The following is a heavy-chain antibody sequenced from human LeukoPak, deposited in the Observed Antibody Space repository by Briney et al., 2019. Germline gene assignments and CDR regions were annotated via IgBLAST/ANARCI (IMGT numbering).Heavy chain of an antibody. J-gene: IGHJ3*02. CDR2: IIPILGIA. D-gene: IGHD3-10*01. V-gene: IGHV1-69*04. CDR1: GGTFSSYA. CDR3: ARSDYYGSSHAFDI. Sequence: SVKVSCKASGGTFSSYAISWVRQAPGQGLEWMGRIIPILGIANYAQKYQGRVTITADKSTSTAYMELSSLRSEDTAVYYCARSDYYGSSHAFDIWGQGTMVTVSS.